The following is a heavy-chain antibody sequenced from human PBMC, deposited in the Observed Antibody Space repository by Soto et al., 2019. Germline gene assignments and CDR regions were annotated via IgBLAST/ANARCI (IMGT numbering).Heavy chain of an antibody. V-gene: IGHV1-69*13. CDR3: ARGSSYGYTPCFDY. Sequence: GASVKVSCKASGGTFSSYAISWVRQAPGQGLEWMGGIIPIFGTANYAQKFQGRVTITADESTSTAYMELSSLRSEDTAVYYCARGSSYGYTPCFDYWGQGTLVTVSS. CDR1: GGTFSSYA. CDR2: IIPIFGTA. D-gene: IGHD5-18*01. J-gene: IGHJ4*02.